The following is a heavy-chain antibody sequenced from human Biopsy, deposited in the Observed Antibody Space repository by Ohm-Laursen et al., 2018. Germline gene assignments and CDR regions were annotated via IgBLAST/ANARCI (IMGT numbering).Heavy chain of an antibody. CDR2: ISNRGST. CDR3: SRLYRLDDYWNDDPPDAFDV. CDR1: GGSISSDY. V-gene: IGHV4-59*01. D-gene: IGHD3-3*01. Sequence: SQTLSLTCTVSGGSISSDYWSWIRQSPGQGLEWIGYISNRGSTNYNPYLRGRVTISVDTSKNQFSLKLSSVTAADTAVFFCSRLYRLDDYWNDDPPDAFDVWGQGTRVTVSS. J-gene: IGHJ3*01.